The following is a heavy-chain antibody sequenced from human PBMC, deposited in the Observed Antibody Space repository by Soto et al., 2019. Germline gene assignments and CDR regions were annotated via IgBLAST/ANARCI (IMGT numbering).Heavy chain of an antibody. CDR3: ESHGSN. V-gene: IGHV4-39*01. Sequence: SETLSLTCTVSGVSISNSSYYWGWIRRPPGKGLEWIGTIYYIGITYYNPSLKSRVTISVDTSKNQFSLKLTSVTAADTAVYYCESHGSNWGQGTLVTVCS. J-gene: IGHJ4*02. CDR2: IYYIGIT. CDR1: GVSISNSSYY.